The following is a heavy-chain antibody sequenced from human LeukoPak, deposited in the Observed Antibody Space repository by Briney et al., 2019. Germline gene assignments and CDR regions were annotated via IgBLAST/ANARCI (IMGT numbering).Heavy chain of an antibody. CDR1: GFTFSNYG. CDR3: AKDPSPTAEGY. Sequence: GGSLRLSCAASGFTFSNYGMHWVRQAPGKGLEWVAVIWYGGSNKYYADSVKGRFTISRDNSKNTLYLQMNSLRAEDTAVYYCAKDPSPTAEGYWGQGTLVTVSS. V-gene: IGHV3-33*06. CDR2: IWYGGSNK. J-gene: IGHJ4*02. D-gene: IGHD4-17*01.